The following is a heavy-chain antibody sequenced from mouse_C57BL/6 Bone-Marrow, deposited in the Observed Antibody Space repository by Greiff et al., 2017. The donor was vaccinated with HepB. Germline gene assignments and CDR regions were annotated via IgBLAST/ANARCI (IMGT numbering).Heavy chain of an antibody. CDR3: ARGLTGSLYYYAMDY. CDR2: ISNLAYSI. V-gene: IGHV5-15*01. Sequence: EVHLVESGGGLVQPGGSLKLSCAASGFTFSDYGMAWVRQAPRKGPEWVAFISNLAYSIYYADTVTGRFTISRENAKNTLYLEMSSLRSEDTAMYYCARGLTGSLYYYAMDYWGQGTSVTVSS. J-gene: IGHJ4*01. D-gene: IGHD4-1*01. CDR1: GFTFSDYG.